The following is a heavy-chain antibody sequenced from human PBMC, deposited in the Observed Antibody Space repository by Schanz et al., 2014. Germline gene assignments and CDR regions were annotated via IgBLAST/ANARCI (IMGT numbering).Heavy chain of an antibody. CDR1: GFTVSSDH. CDR2: IIGTTTYT. CDR3: AREQIMAAAGPKHYYYGMDV. Sequence: VQLVESGGGFVQPGGSLGLSCVVSGFTVSSDHMSWVRQAPGKGLEWVSYIIGTTTYTNSADSVKSRVTISRDNAKNSLYPQMNSLRAEDTAVYDCAREQIMAAAGPKHYYYGMDVWGQGTPVTVSS. J-gene: IGHJ6*02. D-gene: IGHD6-13*01. V-gene: IGHV3-11*05.